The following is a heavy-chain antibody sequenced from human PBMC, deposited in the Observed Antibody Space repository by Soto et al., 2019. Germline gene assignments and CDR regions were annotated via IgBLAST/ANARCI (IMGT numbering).Heavy chain of an antibody. D-gene: IGHD3-3*01. CDR3: ARGVDSWSGYLF. V-gene: IGHV4-34*01. Sequence: SETLSLTCALYGGSFDGYYWSWIRQSPGKGLEWIGEIHHSGSTKYNPSLKSRVSLSADTSTKQFSLKMTSMTAADRGVYYCARGVDSWSGYLFWGQGTPVTVSS. CDR1: GGSFDGYY. CDR2: IHHSGST. J-gene: IGHJ4*02.